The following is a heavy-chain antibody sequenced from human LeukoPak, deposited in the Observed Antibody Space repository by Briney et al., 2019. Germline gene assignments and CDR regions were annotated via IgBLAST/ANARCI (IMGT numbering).Heavy chain of an antibody. CDR3: VSQSFSGSDNYYFHY. CDR1: GFIFSTYA. J-gene: IGHJ4*02. Sequence: GGSLRLSCVTSGFIFSTYAMSWVRQAPGKGLEWVSLISGSGERAYYADSVKGRFTFSRDNSKNTLYLQMKSLRAEDTAVYYCVSQSFSGSDNYYFHYWGQGTLVAVSS. D-gene: IGHD1-26*01. CDR2: ISGSGERA. V-gene: IGHV3-23*01.